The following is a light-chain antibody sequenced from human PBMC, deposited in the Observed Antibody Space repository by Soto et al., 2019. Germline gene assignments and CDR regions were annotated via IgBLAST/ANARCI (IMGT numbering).Light chain of an antibody. CDR2: DVS. V-gene: IGLV2-14*01. CDR1: SSDVGGYNY. Sequence: QSALTQPASVSGSPGQSITISCTGTSSDVGGYNYVSWYQQHPGKAPKLMIYDVSNRPSGVSNRFSGSKSGNTASLTISGLHAENEADYYWRSYTSSSTLVVFGGGTKLTVL. CDR3: RSYTSSSTLVV. J-gene: IGLJ2*01.